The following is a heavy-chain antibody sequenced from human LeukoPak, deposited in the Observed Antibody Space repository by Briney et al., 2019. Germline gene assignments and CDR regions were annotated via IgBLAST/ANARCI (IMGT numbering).Heavy chain of an antibody. Sequence: HPGGSLRLSCEASGFTFNTHAMSWVRQAPGKGLEWVASITSSGRTPYYTDSVKGRFTISRDNSKNTLYLQMNSLRGEDTAVYYCAKDRPNFYKTSGSYYKIKGDFWGQGSLVTVSS. CDR2: ITSSGRTP. V-gene: IGHV3-23*01. CDR3: AKDRPNFYKTSGSYYKIKGDF. J-gene: IGHJ4*02. CDR1: GFTFNTHA. D-gene: IGHD3-10*01.